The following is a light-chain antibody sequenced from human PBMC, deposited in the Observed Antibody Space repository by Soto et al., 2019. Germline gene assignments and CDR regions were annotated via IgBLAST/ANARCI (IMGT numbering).Light chain of an antibody. Sequence: QSVLPQPASVSGSPGQSITISCTGTISDVGAYNYVSWYKQHPGKAPQLMVYDVSDRLAGVSDRFSGSKSGNTASLTISGLQAEDEADYYCGSYTITGTLVFGGGTKLTVL. V-gene: IGLV2-14*03. CDR1: ISDVGAYNY. J-gene: IGLJ2*01. CDR2: DVS. CDR3: GSYTITGTLV.